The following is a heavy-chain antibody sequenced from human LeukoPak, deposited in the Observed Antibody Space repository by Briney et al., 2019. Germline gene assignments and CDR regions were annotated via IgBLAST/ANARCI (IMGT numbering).Heavy chain of an antibody. D-gene: IGHD3-22*01. CDR1: GGSISSYY. V-gene: IGHV4-59*01. CDR2: IYYSGST. Sequence: PSETLSLTCTVSGGSISSYYWSWIRQPPGKGLEWIGYIYYSGSTNYNPSLKSRVTISVDTSKNQFSLTLSSVTAADTAVYYCAREEAPYDSSGYRIWGQGTMVTVSS. CDR3: AREEAPYDSSGYRI. J-gene: IGHJ3*02.